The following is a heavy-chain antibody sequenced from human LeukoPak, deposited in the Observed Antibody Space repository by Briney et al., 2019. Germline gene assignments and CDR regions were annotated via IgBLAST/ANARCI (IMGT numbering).Heavy chain of an antibody. CDR1: GFTFSSHG. CDR3: ARLKAAAGSNFDY. D-gene: IGHD6-13*01. Sequence: PGGTLRLSCAASGFTFSSHGMSWVRQAPGKGLEWVSGINWNGGSTSYADSVKGRFTISRDTAKNSLYLQMNSLRAEDTALYYCARLKAAAGSNFDYWGQGTLVTVSS. J-gene: IGHJ4*02. V-gene: IGHV3-20*04. CDR2: INWNGGST.